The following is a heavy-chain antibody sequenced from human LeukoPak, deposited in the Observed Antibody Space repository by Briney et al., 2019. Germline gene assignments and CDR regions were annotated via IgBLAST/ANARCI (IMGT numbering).Heavy chain of an antibody. CDR3: AREPAPNYYGSGSSCV. D-gene: IGHD3-10*01. Sequence: PGGSLRLSCAASGFTFSSYAMSWVRQAPGKGLEWVSAISGSGGSTYYADSVKGRFTISRDNSKNTLYLQMNSLRAEDTAVYYCAREPAPNYYGSGSSCVWGQGTTVTVSS. CDR1: GFTFSSYA. J-gene: IGHJ6*02. V-gene: IGHV3-23*01. CDR2: ISGSGGST.